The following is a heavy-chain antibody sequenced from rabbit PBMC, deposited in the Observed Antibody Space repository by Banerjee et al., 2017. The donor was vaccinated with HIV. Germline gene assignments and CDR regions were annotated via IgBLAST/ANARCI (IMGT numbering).Heavy chain of an antibody. V-gene: IGHV1S45*01. Sequence: QEQLVESGGGLVQPEGSLTLTCTASGFSFSSSYWICWVRQAPGKGLEWIACIYAGSGNSYLANLAKGRFTISKTPSTTVTLQKTRLTGADTATYFCARDRTGNIYGDAGAEFSLWGQGT. J-gene: IGHJ4*01. CDR2: IYAGSGNS. CDR3: ARDRTGNIYGDAGAEFSL. CDR1: GFSFSSSYW. D-gene: IGHD6-1*01.